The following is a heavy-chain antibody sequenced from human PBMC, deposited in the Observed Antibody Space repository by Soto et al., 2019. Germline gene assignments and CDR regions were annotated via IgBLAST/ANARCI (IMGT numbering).Heavy chain of an antibody. Sequence: SETLSLTCTVSGGSISSGGYYWSWIRQHPGKGLEWIGYIYYSGSTYYNPSLKSRVTISVDTSKNQFSLKLSSVTAADTAVYYCARGFSSSWYPSFDYWGQGTLVTVSS. V-gene: IGHV4-31*03. D-gene: IGHD6-13*01. CDR3: ARGFSSSWYPSFDY. J-gene: IGHJ4*02. CDR1: GGSISSGGYY. CDR2: IYYSGST.